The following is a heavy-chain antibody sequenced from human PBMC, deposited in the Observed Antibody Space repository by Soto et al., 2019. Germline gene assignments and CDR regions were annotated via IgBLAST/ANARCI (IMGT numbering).Heavy chain of an antibody. V-gene: IGHV4-4*02. CDR1: YGSISTYDY. J-gene: IGHJ4*02. CDR2: MVHSGGA. Sequence: PSETLSLTCVVSYGSISTYDYWTWVRQHPGKGLEWIGKMVHSGGADYSPSLKSRVTISADSSKNHFSLRLTAVTAADTAVYYCATGNVASMLEYWGQGTQVTVSS. CDR3: ATGNVASMLEY.